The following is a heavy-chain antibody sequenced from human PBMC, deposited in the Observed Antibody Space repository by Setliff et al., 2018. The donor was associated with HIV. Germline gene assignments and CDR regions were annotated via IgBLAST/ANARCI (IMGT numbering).Heavy chain of an antibody. D-gene: IGHD3-22*01. CDR3: AKSSLIVVVGTDYFDS. J-gene: IGHJ4*02. V-gene: IGHV3-30*04. Sequence: AGGSLRLSCAASGFSFGNFAMHWVRQAPGKGLEWLAVISSDGTNEYYVDSVRGRFTISRDNDRNTLNLRLDRLRADDTAVYYCAKSSLIVVVGTDYFDSWGQGTLVTVSS. CDR2: ISSDGTNE. CDR1: GFSFGNFA.